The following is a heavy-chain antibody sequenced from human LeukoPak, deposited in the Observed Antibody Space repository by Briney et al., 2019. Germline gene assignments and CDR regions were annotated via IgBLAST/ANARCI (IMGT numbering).Heavy chain of an antibody. J-gene: IGHJ4*02. CDR1: GVSISSYY. Sequence: SETLSLTCAVSGVSISSYYWSWVRQPPGEGLEWIWYSHYSGSSNYNSPLKSRVTMSVDTSRNQCSLKLTSVPAEDTAVYYCVRHIGGTTSDFWGQGTLVTVSS. CDR3: VRHIGGTTSDF. CDR2: SHYSGSS. V-gene: IGHV4-59*08. D-gene: IGHD1-7*01.